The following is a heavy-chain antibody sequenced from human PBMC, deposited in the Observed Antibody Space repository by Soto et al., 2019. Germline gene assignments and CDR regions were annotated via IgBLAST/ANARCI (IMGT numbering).Heavy chain of an antibody. CDR2: IYYSGST. J-gene: IGHJ4*02. Sequence: SETLPLTCTVSGGSISSYYWSWIRQPPGKGLEWIGYIYYSGSTNYNPSLKSRVTISVDTSKNQFSLKLSSVTAADTAVYYCARDGYDILTGYYFDYWGQGTLVTVSS. CDR1: GGSISSYY. D-gene: IGHD3-9*01. CDR3: ARDGYDILTGYYFDY. V-gene: IGHV4-59*01.